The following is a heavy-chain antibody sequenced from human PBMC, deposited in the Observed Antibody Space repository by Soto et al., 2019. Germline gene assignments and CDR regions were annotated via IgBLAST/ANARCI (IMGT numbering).Heavy chain of an antibody. CDR3: ARGIRSPWP. CDR2: INHSGST. V-gene: IGHV4-34*01. J-gene: IGHJ5*02. CDR1: GGSFSGYH. Sequence: QVQLQQWGAGPLKPSETLSLTCAVYGGSFSGYHWSWIRQPPGKGLEWIGEINHSGSTNYNPSFKSRVTISMDTSKNQFSLKLNSVTAADTAVYYCARGIRSPWPWGQGTPVTVSS. D-gene: IGHD4-17*01.